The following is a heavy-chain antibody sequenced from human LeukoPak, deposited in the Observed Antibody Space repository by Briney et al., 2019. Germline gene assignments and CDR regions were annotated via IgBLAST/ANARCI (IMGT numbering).Heavy chain of an antibody. J-gene: IGHJ4*02. D-gene: IGHD6-19*01. CDR3: VSRSSSGWYLFDY. CDR1: GGSISSSSYY. V-gene: IGHV4-39*07. CDR2: IYYSGST. Sequence: SETLSLTCTVSGGSISSSSYYWGWIRQPPGKGLEWIGSIYYSGSTYYNPSLKSRVTISVDTSKNQFSLKLSSVTAADTAVYYCVSRSSSGWYLFDYWGQGTLVTVSS.